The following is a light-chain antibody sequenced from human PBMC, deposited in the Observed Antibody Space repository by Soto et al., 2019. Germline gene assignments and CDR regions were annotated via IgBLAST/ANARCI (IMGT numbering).Light chain of an antibody. CDR3: QSYDSSLSGSNV. J-gene: IGLJ1*01. CDR1: SSNIGAGYD. Sequence: QSVLTQPPSVSGAPGQRVTISCTGSSSNIGAGYDVHWYQQLPGTAPKLLIYGNSNRPSGVPDRFPGSKSGTSASLAITGLQAEDEADYYCQSYDSSLSGSNVFGTGTQLTVL. CDR2: GNS. V-gene: IGLV1-40*01.